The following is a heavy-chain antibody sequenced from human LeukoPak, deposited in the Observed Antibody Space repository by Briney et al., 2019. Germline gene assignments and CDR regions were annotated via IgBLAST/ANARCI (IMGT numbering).Heavy chain of an antibody. Sequence: PGGSLRLSCAASGFTFSNYWMIWVRQAPGKGLEWVGNIKQDGSEKRYADSVRGRFSISRGNAQTSLYLQMNSLRAEDTAVYYCARASDPWLQLTWGQGTLVTASS. J-gene: IGHJ5*02. CDR3: ARASDPWLQLT. CDR1: GFTFSNYW. D-gene: IGHD5-24*01. CDR2: IKQDGSEK. V-gene: IGHV3-7*05.